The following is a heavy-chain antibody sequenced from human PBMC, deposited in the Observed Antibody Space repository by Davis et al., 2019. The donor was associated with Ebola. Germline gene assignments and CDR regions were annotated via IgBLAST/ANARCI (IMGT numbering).Heavy chain of an antibody. J-gene: IGHJ5*02. D-gene: IGHD1-26*01. V-gene: IGHV4-34*01. CDR1: GGSFSGYY. CDR2: INHSGST. Sequence: MPSETLSLTCAVSGGSFSGYYWTWIRQPPGKGLAWLGEINHSGSTNYNPSLKSRVTISVDTSKNQFSLKLSSVTAADTAVYYCARRVGATWSWFDPWGQGTPVTVSS. CDR3: ARRVGATWSWFDP.